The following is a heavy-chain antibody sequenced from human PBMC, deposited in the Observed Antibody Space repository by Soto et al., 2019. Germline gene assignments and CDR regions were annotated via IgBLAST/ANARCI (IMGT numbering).Heavy chain of an antibody. J-gene: IGHJ6*02. CDR3: ARGRGYCSSTSCPYYGMDV. CDR1: GGSFSGYY. V-gene: IGHV4-34*01. CDR2: INHSGST. D-gene: IGHD2-2*01. Sequence: PSETLSLTCAVYGGSFSGYYWSWIRQPPGKELKWIGEINHSGSTNYNPSLKSRVTISVDTSKNQFSLKLSSVTAADTAVYYCARGRGYCSSTSCPYYGMDVWGQGTTVTVSS.